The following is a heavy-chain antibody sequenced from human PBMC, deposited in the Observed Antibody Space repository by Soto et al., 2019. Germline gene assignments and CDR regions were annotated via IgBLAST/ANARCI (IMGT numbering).Heavy chain of an antibody. CDR3: ATNYGSESTHFDY. D-gene: IGHD3-10*01. CDR1: GDTFSFYT. V-gene: IGHV1-69*02. CDR2: IIPMVGMA. Sequence: QVQLVQSGAEVKKPGSSVRLSCTASGDTFSFYTISWVRQAPGQGPEWMGRIIPMVGMADYPQKFQGRVTISADKSTSTAYMVLSSLRSDDTAVYFCATNYGSESTHFDYWGQGTLVTVSS. J-gene: IGHJ4*02.